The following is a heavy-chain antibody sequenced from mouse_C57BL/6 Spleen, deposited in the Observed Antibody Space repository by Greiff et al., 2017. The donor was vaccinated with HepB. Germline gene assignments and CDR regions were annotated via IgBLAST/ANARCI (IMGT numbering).Heavy chain of an antibody. CDR1: GYTFTSYW. CDR2: IHPNSGST. Sequence: QVQLQQSGAELVKPGASVKLSCKASGYTFTSYWMHWVKQRPGQGLEWIGMIHPNSGSTNYNEKFKSKATLTVDKSSSTAYMQLSSLTSEDSAVYYCARPYYGNYFDYWGQGTTLTVSS. J-gene: IGHJ2*01. V-gene: IGHV1-64*01. CDR3: ARPYYGNYFDY. D-gene: IGHD2-10*01.